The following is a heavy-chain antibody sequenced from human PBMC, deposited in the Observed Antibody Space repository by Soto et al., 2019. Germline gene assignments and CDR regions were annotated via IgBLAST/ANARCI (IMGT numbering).Heavy chain of an antibody. V-gene: IGHV4-4*02. J-gene: IGHJ4*02. CDR3: ARWTPEQLVRDY. CDR2: IYHSGST. Sequence: QVQLQESGPGLVKPSGTLSLTCAVSGGSISSSNWWSWVRQPPGKGLEWIGEIYHSGSTNYNPSLKSRVTVSVDKSEIQFSLELSYVSAADTAVYYCARWTPEQLVRDYWGQGTLVTVSS. CDR1: GGSISSSNW. D-gene: IGHD6-6*01.